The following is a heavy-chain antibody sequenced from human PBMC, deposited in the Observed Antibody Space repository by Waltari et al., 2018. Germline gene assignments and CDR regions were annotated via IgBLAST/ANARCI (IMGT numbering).Heavy chain of an antibody. J-gene: IGHJ4*02. CDR3: ASQVPAAIHSPIDY. Sequence: EVQLVESGGGLVKPGGSLRLSCAASGFTFSSYSMNWFRQAPGKGREWVSSISMISSYIYYADSVKGRFTISRDNAKNSLYLQMNSLRAEDTAVYYCASQVPAAIHSPIDYWGQGTLVTVSS. D-gene: IGHD2-2*01. CDR1: GFTFSSYS. V-gene: IGHV3-21*01. CDR2: ISMISSYI.